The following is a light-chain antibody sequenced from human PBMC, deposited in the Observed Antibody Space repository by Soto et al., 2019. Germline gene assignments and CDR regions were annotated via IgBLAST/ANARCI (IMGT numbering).Light chain of an antibody. CDR3: QQFNSYPRT. V-gene: IGKV1-13*02. CDR1: QGISSA. Sequence: AIQLTQSPSSLSASVGDRVTITCRASQGISSALAWYQQKPVKAPKLLIYDASSLESGVPSRFSGSGSGTDFTLTISSLQPEDFSPYYCQQFNSYPRTFVQGTLLEIK. J-gene: IGKJ5*01. CDR2: DAS.